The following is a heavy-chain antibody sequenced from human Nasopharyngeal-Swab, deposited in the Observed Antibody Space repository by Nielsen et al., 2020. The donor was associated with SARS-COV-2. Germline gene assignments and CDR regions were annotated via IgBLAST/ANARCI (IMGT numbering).Heavy chain of an antibody. Sequence: SETLSLTCTVSGGSISSSSYYWGWIRQPPGKGLEWIGSIYHSGSTYYNPSLKSRVTISVDRSKNQFSLKLSSVTAADTAVYYCARVLRYNWNYYLDYWGQGTLVTVSS. D-gene: IGHD1-7*01. V-gene: IGHV4-39*07. CDR1: GGSISSSSYY. CDR3: ARVLRYNWNYYLDY. CDR2: IYHSGST. J-gene: IGHJ4*02.